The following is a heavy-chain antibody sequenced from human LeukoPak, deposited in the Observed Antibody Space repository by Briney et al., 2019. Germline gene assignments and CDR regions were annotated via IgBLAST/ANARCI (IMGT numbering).Heavy chain of an antibody. Sequence: GGSLRLSCVASGSTFSRFEMNWVRQAPGKGLEWISHISTGTYIAYTDSVKGRFTISRDNAKNSLYLQMNSLRAEDTAVYYCTREQDREAAATVVGDYWGQGTLVTVSS. V-gene: IGHV3-48*03. CDR1: GSTFSRFE. J-gene: IGHJ4*02. D-gene: IGHD4-23*01. CDR3: TREQDREAAATVVGDY. CDR2: ISTGTYI.